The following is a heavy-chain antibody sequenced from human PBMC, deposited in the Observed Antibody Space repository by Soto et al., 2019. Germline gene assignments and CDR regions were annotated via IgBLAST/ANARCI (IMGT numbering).Heavy chain of an antibody. CDR3: TTGLSNGYYNFDY. CDR1: GFPFRNAW. CDR2: IKGEADGGTT. J-gene: IGHJ4*02. D-gene: IGHD3-22*01. Sequence: PGGSLILSCASSGFPFRNAWMLWVRQAPGKGLEWVGRIKGEADGGTTDYAAPVKGRITISRDHSKDTLYLQMNSLKTEDTAVYYCTTGLSNGYYNFDYWGQGTPVT. V-gene: IGHV3-15*01.